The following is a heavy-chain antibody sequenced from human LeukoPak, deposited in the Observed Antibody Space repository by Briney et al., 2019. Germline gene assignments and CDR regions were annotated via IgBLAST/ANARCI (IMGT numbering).Heavy chain of an antibody. D-gene: IGHD6-19*01. J-gene: IGHJ6*02. Sequence: SKTLSLTCAVYGGSFSGYYWSWIRQPPGKGLEWIGEINHSGSTNYNPSLKSRVTISVDTSKNQFSLKLSSVTAADTAVYYCARGYSSGWFYYYYYGMDVWGQGTTVTVSS. V-gene: IGHV4-34*01. CDR3: ARGYSSGWFYYYYYGMDV. CDR1: GGSFSGYY. CDR2: INHSGST.